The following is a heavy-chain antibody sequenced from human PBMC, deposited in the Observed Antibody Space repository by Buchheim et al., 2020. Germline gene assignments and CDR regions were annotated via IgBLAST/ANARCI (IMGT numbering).Heavy chain of an antibody. CDR3: ARDYYVLGSYGVGDH. D-gene: IGHD3-10*01. CDR1: GFTFSNYW. Sequence: EVQVVESGGGLVQPGGSLRLSCAASGFTFSNYWIHWVRQDPGKGLVWVSRINGDGSTTTYADSVKGRFTISRDNAKSTVYLQMNSLRAEDTAVYYCARDYYVLGSYGVGDHWGQGTL. V-gene: IGHV3-74*01. CDR2: INGDGSTT. J-gene: IGHJ4*02.